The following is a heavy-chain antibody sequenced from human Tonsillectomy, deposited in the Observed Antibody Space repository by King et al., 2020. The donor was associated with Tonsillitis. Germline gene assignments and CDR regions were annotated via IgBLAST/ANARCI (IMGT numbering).Heavy chain of an antibody. CDR1: GGSISSGGYY. D-gene: IGHD4-17*01. CDR2: ISYTGST. J-gene: IGHJ4*02. V-gene: IGHV4-31*03. Sequence: VQLQESGPGLVKPSQTLSLTCTVSGGSISSGGYYWTWIRQYPGKGLEWIGYISYTGSTYYNPSLRSRVTISADTPKNQLSLKLRSVTAADTAVYYCARDQRYGDSIFDYWGQGTLVTVSS. CDR3: ARDQRYGDSIFDY.